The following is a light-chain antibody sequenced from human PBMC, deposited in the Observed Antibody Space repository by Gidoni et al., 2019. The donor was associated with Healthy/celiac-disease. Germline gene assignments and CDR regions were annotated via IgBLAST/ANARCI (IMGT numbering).Light chain of an antibody. CDR3: QQSYSTPT. V-gene: IGKV1-39*01. CDR1: QSISSY. Sequence: DIQMTQSPSSLSASVGDRVTITCRASQSISSYLNWYQQKPGKAPKLLIYAASSLQSGVPSRFSGSGSGTDFTITISSLQPEEFATYYCQQSYSTPTFGGGTKVEIK. J-gene: IGKJ4*01. CDR2: AAS.